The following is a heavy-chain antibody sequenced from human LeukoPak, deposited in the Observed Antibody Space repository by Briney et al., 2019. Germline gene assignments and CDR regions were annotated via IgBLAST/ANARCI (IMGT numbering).Heavy chain of an antibody. CDR2: ISHDGNDK. V-gene: IGHV3-30*18. J-gene: IGHJ5*02. Sequence: GRSLRLSCAASGFTISTYGMHWVRQAPGKGLEWVAMISHDGNDKYYTDSVKGRFTISRDNSKNTLDLQMTSLRVEDTAVYYCAKDLYGNGWYNYLDPWGQGILVTVSS. D-gene: IGHD6-19*01. CDR1: GFTISTYG. CDR3: AKDLYGNGWYNYLDP.